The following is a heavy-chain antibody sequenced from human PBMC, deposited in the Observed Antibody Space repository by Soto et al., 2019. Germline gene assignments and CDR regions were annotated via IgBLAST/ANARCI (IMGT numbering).Heavy chain of an antibody. CDR3: AKGGYSYRGYFDY. CDR2: ISGSGGST. CDR1: GFTFSSYA. J-gene: IGHJ4*02. V-gene: IGHV3-23*01. D-gene: IGHD5-18*01. Sequence: GVSLRLSCAASGFTFSSYAMSWVRQAPGKGLEWVSAISGSGGSTYYADSVKGRFTISRDNSKNTLYLQMNSLRAEDTAVYYCAKGGYSYRGYFDYWGQGTLVTVSS.